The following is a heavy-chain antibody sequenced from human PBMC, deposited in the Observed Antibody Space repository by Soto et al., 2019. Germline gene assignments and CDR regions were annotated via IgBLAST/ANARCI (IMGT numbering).Heavy chain of an antibody. CDR1: GGTFSSYA. CDR2: IIPIFGTA. CDR3: ARDRRDGYKHFDY. V-gene: IGHV1-69*13. Sequence: SVKVSCKASGGTFSSYAISWVRQAPGQGLEWMGGIIPIFGTANYAQKFQGRVTITADESTSTAYMELSSLRSEDTAVYYCARDRRDGYKHFDYWGQGTLVTVSS. J-gene: IGHJ4*02. D-gene: IGHD5-12*01.